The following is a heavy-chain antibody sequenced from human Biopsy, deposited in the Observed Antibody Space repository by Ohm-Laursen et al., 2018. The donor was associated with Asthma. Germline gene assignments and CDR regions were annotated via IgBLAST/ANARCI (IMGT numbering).Heavy chain of an antibody. D-gene: IGHD3-16*01. Sequence: VKVSCKVSGYPFTDYYVHWVRQAPGQGLEWMGRIDSNSGGTNYAQKFLGRVTMTRDTSVNTAFMVLSRLRSDDTAVYYCARIKIRIGAGTDRYFDLWGRGTLVTVSS. CDR3: ARIKIRIGAGTDRYFDL. CDR2: IDSNSGGT. CDR1: GYPFTDYY. V-gene: IGHV1-2*06. J-gene: IGHJ2*01.